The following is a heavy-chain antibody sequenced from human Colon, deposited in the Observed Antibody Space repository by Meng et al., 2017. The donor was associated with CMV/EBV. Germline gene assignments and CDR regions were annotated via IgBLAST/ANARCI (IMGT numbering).Heavy chain of an antibody. V-gene: IGHV3-9*01. J-gene: IGHJ4*02. Sequence: GGSLRLSCAASGFTFDDYAMHWLRQVPGRGLEWVSGITWNSVRVGYADSVKGRFTISRDNANNSLYLQMNSLRPEDTALYYCANARSSTSPDGRWGQGTLVTVSS. CDR2: ITWNSVRV. CDR3: ANARSSTSPDGR. D-gene: IGHD2-2*01. CDR1: GFTFDDYA.